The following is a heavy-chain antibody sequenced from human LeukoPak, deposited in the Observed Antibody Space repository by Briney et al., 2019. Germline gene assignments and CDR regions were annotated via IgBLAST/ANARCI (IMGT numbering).Heavy chain of an antibody. CDR3: ARVLTEAMVLYYYYGMDV. CDR1: GFTVSSNY. CDR2: IYSGGST. D-gene: IGHD5-18*01. V-gene: IGHV3-66*01. J-gene: IGHJ6*02. Sequence: GGSLRLSCAASGFTVSSNYMSWVRQAPGKGLEWVSVIYSGGSTYYADSVKGRFTISRDNSKNTLYLQMNSLRAEDTAVYYCARVLTEAMVLYYYYGMDVWGQGTTVTVSS.